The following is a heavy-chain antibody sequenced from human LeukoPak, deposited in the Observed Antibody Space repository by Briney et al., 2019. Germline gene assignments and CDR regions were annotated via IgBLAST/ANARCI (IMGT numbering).Heavy chain of an antibody. CDR2: IIPIFGTA. CDR3: ARDRNSLYYYGSGSYPPQSYYYYYGMDV. V-gene: IGHV1-69*13. Sequence: SVKVSCKASGGTFSSYAISWVRQAPGQGLEWMGRIIPIFGTANYAQKFQGRVTITADESTSTAYMELSSLRSEDTAVYYCARDRNSLYYYGSGSYPPQSYYYYYGMDVWGKGTTVTGSS. J-gene: IGHJ6*04. D-gene: IGHD3-10*01. CDR1: GGTFSSYA.